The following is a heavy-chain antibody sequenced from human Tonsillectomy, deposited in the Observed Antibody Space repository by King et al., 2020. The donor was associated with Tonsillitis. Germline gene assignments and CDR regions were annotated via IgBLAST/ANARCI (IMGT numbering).Heavy chain of an antibody. D-gene: IGHD4-23*01. CDR1: GGSISSSSYY. CDR2: IYYSGST. J-gene: IGHJ4*02. CDR3: AGRGTYGGNRSYFDY. Sequence: LQLQESGPGLVKPSETLSLTCTVSGGSISSSSYYWGWIRQPPGKGLEWIGSIYYSGSTYYNPSLKSRVTISVDTSKNQFSLKLSSVTAADTAVYYCAGRGTYGGNRSYFDYWGQGTLVTVSS. V-gene: IGHV4-39*07.